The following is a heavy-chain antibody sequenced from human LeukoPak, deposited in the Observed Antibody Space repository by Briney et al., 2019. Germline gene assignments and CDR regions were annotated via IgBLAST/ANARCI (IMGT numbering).Heavy chain of an antibody. V-gene: IGHV1-2*02. CDR2: INPNSGGT. Sequence: ASVKVSCKASGYTFTGYYMHWVRQAPGQGLEWMGWINPNSGGTNYAQKFQGRVTMTRDTSISTAYMELSRLRSDDTAVYYCARVWGFGYYYYMDVWGKGTTVTVSS. CDR1: GYTFTGYY. J-gene: IGHJ6*03. CDR3: ARVWGFGYYYYMDV. D-gene: IGHD3-16*01.